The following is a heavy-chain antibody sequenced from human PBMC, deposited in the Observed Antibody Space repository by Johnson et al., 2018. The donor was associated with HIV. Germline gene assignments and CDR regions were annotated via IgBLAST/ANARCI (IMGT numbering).Heavy chain of an antibody. V-gene: IGHV3-74*02. CDR1: GFTFSSYG. CDR2: INSDGSST. CDR3: TTYYGWAFDI. J-gene: IGHJ3*02. Sequence: VQLVESGGGVVQPGGSLRLSCAASGFTFSSYGMHWVRQAPGKGLVWVSRINSDGSSTSYADSVKGRFTISRDNAKNTLYLQMNSLRAEDTAVYYCTTYYGWAFDIWGQGTMVTVSS. D-gene: IGHD3-10*01.